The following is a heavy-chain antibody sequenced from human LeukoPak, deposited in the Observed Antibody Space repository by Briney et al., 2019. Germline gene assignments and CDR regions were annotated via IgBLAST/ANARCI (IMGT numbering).Heavy chain of an antibody. CDR1: GYTFNRYG. Sequence: GASVKVSCKASGYTFNRYGISWVRQAPGQGLEWMGRIIPILGIANYAQKFQGRVTITADKSTSTAYMELSSLRSEDTAVYYCARDRGRVDRGVMTTFVTDWYFDLWGRGTLVTVSS. V-gene: IGHV1-69*04. CDR3: ARDRGRVDRGVMTTFVTDWYFDL. D-gene: IGHD3-10*01. J-gene: IGHJ2*01. CDR2: IIPILGIA.